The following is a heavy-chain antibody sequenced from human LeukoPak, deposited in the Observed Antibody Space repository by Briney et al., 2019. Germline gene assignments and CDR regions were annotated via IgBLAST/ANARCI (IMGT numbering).Heavy chain of an antibody. CDR3: ARGGYYGSGINNLPSRTQVWDLKY. J-gene: IGHJ4*02. V-gene: IGHV1-2*02. CDR2: INPNSGGT. D-gene: IGHD3-10*01. Sequence: ASVKVSCKASGYTFTGYYMHWVRQAPGQGLEWMGWINPNSGGTNYAQKLSGRVTMTRDMSISTAYMELTRLRSDDTAVYYCARGGYYGSGINNLPSRTQVWDLKYWGQGTLVTVSS. CDR1: GYTFTGYY.